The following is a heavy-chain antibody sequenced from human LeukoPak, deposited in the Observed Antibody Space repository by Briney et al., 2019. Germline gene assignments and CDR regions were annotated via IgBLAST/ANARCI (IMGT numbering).Heavy chain of an antibody. CDR3: ARGGQLGSLDY. V-gene: IGHV3-7*01. CDR2: IKQDGSEK. CDR1: GSNFSSHW. Sequence: GGSLRLSCAPSGSNFSSHWMTWVRQAPGKGLEWLANIKQDGSEKYYVDSVKGRFTISRDNTKSSLILQMNGLRADDTALYYCARGGQLGSLDYWGQGTLVTVS. J-gene: IGHJ4*02. D-gene: IGHD6-13*01.